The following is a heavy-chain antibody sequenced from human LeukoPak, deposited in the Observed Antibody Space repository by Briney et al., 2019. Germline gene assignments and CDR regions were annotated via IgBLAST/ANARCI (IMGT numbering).Heavy chain of an antibody. CDR2: IYYSGST. V-gene: IGHV4-59*01. J-gene: IGHJ6*03. D-gene: IGHD4-23*01. CDR1: GGSISSYY. Sequence: SETLSLTCTVSGGSISSYYWSWIRQPPGKGLEWIGYIYYSGSTNYNPSLKSRVTISVDTSKNQFSLKLNSVTAADTAVYYCARANYGGNSYYYYYYMDVWGKGTTVTVSS. CDR3: ARANYGGNSYYYYYYMDV.